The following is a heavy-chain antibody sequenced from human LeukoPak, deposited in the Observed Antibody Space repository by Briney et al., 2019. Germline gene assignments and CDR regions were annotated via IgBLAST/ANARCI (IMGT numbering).Heavy chain of an antibody. CDR2: ISSSSYI. J-gene: IGHJ6*02. D-gene: IGHD6-19*01. CDR3: AKDLTAREYGTGWGYYYYYGMDV. V-gene: IGHV3-21*04. Sequence: GGSLRLSCAASGFTFSSYRMNWVRQAPGKGLEWVSSISSSSYIYYADSVKGRFTISRDNAKKSLDLQMNSLRAEDTAVYFCAKDLTAREYGTGWGYYYYYGMDVWGQGTTVTVSS. CDR1: GFTFSSYR.